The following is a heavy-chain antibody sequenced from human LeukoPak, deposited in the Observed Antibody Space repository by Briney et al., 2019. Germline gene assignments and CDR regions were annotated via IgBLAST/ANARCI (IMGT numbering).Heavy chain of an antibody. CDR3: ATIYGDFSDFDS. Sequence: SETLSLTCAVYGGSFSGSYWNWIRQPPGKGLQWIAEVTHDGRINYNPSLRGRVTISVDTSMNQISLRLTSVTAADTAVYYCATIYGDFSDFDSWAQGTLVTVSS. D-gene: IGHD4-17*01. J-gene: IGHJ4*02. CDR1: GGSFSGSY. V-gene: IGHV4-34*01. CDR2: VTHDGRI.